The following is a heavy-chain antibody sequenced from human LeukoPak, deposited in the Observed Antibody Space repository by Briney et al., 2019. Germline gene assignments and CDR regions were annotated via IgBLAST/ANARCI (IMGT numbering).Heavy chain of an antibody. CDR1: GFTFDDYA. Sequence: TGGSLRLSCAASGFTFDDYAMHWVRQAPGKGLEWVSGISWNSGSIGYADSVKGRFTISRDNAKNSLYLQMNSLRAEDTALYYCAKRGSWYYFDYWGQGTLVTVSS. V-gene: IGHV3-9*01. D-gene: IGHD6-13*01. J-gene: IGHJ4*02. CDR3: AKRGSWYYFDY. CDR2: ISWNSGSI.